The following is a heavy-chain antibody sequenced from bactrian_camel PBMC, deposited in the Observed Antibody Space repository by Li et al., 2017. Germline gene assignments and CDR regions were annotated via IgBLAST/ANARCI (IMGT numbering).Heavy chain of an antibody. CDR1: GYPNCAIY. Sequence: VQLVESGGGSVQAGGSLRLSCATPGYPNCAIYMTWWRQVPGKEREGVAAIDSAGHTTYADSVKGRFTISQDNGKNTLYLQMNSLKPEDTAVYYCAAVKAEGQCPRLWIGYWAGYWGQGTQVTVS. CDR2: IDSAGHT. CDR3: AAVKAEGQCPRLWIGYWAGY. V-gene: IGHV3S53*01. D-gene: IGHD5*01. J-gene: IGHJ4*01.